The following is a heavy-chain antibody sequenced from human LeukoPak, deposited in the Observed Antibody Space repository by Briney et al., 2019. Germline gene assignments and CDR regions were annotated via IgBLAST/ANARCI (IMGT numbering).Heavy chain of an antibody. Sequence: GASVKVSCKASGGTFSSYAISWVRQAPGRGLEWMGGIIPIFGTANYAQKFQGRVTITADKSTSTAYMELSSLRSEDTAVYYCASYANYYGSGSYYYWGQGTLVTVSS. CDR3: ASYANYYGSGSYYY. D-gene: IGHD3-10*01. CDR2: IIPIFGTA. CDR1: GGTFSSYA. V-gene: IGHV1-69*06. J-gene: IGHJ4*02.